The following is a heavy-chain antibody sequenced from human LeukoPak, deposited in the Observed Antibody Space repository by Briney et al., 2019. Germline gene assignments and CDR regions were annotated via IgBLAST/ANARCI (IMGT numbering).Heavy chain of an antibody. CDR1: GFTFSSYC. J-gene: IGHJ4*02. CDR3: AGGGLEPVDC. V-gene: IGHV3-74*01. CDR2: INSDGSST. D-gene: IGHD1-1*01. Sequence: PGGSLRLSCAASGFTFSSYCMHWVRQAPGKGLVWVSRINSDGSSTNYADSVKGRLTISRDNAKNTLYLQMSSLKADDTAVYYCAGGGLEPVDCWGQGTLVTVSS.